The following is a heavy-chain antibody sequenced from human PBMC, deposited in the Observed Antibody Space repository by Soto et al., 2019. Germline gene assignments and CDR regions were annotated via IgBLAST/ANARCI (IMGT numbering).Heavy chain of an antibody. CDR1: GFAFSIYW. Sequence: PGGSLRLSCAASGFAFSIYWMMWVRQAPGKGLEWVANIKEDGSKKYHVESVKGRFTISRDNAKNSLYLQLNSLRAEDTAIYYCVRENNGGPEFWGQGTMVTVSS. V-gene: IGHV3-7*01. CDR2: IKEDGSKK. CDR3: VRENNGGPEF. J-gene: IGHJ4*02. D-gene: IGHD1-20*01.